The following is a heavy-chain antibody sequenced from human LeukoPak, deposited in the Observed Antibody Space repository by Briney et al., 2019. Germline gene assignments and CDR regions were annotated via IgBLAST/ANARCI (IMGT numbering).Heavy chain of an antibody. CDR1: GGSISSNNYY. D-gene: IGHD4-23*01. Sequence: SETLSLTCTVSGGSISSNNYYWGWIRQPPGKGLEWIGSISYSGSTYYNPSLKSRVTISIGTSRNQFSLKVTSVTAADTAIYYCAREGLDYGGTLNWFDPWGQGTLVTVSS. J-gene: IGHJ5*02. CDR2: ISYSGST. V-gene: IGHV4-39*07. CDR3: AREGLDYGGTLNWFDP.